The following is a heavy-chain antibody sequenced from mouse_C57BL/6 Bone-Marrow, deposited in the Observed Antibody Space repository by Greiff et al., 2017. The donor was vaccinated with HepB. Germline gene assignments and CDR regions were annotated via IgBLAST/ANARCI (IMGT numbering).Heavy chain of an antibody. D-gene: IGHD1-1*01. J-gene: IGHJ4*01. CDR1: GYTFTDYY. Sequence: QVQLQQSGPELVKPGASVKISCKASGYTFTDYYINWVKQRPGQGLEWIGWIYPGSGNTKYNEKFKGKATLTVDTSSSTAYMQLSSLTSEDSAVYFCARSRVYYGSSPYAMDYWGQGTSVTVSS. CDR2: IYPGSGNT. V-gene: IGHV1-84*01. CDR3: ARSRVYYGSSPYAMDY.